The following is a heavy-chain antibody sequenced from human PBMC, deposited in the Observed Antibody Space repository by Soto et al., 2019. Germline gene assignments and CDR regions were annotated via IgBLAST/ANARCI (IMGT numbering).Heavy chain of an antibody. Sequence: PSETLSLTCTVSGGSINNYYWSWIRQPPGKGLELIGYIYYSGITNYNPSLKSRVTISVDTSKNQVSLKLNSVTAADTAVYYCARQNLYYYTSSGYPYYFDYWGQGTPVTVSS. J-gene: IGHJ4*02. CDR3: ARQNLYYYTSSGYPYYFDY. V-gene: IGHV4-59*08. CDR2: IYYSGIT. CDR1: GGSINNYY. D-gene: IGHD3-22*01.